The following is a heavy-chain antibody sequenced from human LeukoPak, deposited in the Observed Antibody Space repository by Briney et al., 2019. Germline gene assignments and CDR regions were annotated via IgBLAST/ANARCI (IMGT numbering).Heavy chain of an antibody. V-gene: IGHV3-11*01. Sequence: GGSLRLSCAASGFTFSDYYMSRIRQAPGKGLEWVSYISSSGSTIYYADSVKGRFTIFRDNAKNSLYLQMNSLRAEDTAVYYCARGPYYYDSSGYYQDYWGQGTLVTVSS. CDR2: ISSSGSTI. J-gene: IGHJ4*02. D-gene: IGHD3-22*01. CDR3: ARGPYYYDSSGYYQDY. CDR1: GFTFSDYY.